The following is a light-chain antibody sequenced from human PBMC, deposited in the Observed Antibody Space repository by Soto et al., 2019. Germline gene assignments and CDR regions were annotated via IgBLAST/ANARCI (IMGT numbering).Light chain of an antibody. Sequence: QAALTQPASVSGSPGQSITISCTGTSSDVWSYNLVSWYQQHPGKAPKVMIYEGSKRPSGVSNRFSGAKSGNTASLTISGLQAEDEADYYCCSYAGSSSYVVGTGTKVTVL. CDR3: CSYAGSSSYV. V-gene: IGLV2-23*01. J-gene: IGLJ1*01. CDR2: EGS. CDR1: SSDVWSYNL.